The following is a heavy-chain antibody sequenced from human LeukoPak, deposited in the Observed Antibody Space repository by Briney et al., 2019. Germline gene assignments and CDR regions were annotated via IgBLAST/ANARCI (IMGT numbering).Heavy chain of an antibody. V-gene: IGHV4-39*01. Sequence: PSETLSLTCSVSGGSISSSSYYWGWIRQPPGKGLEWIGIIYYSGRTYYNASLKSRGTISVDTSKNQFSLKLTSVTAADTAVYYCARAAGYDYDILTGYRSDWFDPWGQGTLVTVSS. CDR3: ARAAGYDYDILTGYRSDWFDP. CDR1: GGSISSSSYY. J-gene: IGHJ5*02. CDR2: IYYSGRT. D-gene: IGHD3-9*01.